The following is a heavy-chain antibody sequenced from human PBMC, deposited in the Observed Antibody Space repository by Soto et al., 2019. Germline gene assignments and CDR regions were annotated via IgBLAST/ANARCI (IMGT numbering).Heavy chain of an antibody. V-gene: IGHV1-2*02. J-gene: IGHJ4*02. CDR2: INPRSGAT. CDR1: GYTFSDHF. CDR3: ARSFPLDS. Sequence: QVLLVQSGAEVKKPGASMKVSCKASGYTFSDHFINWVRQAPGEGLEWMGWINPRSGATNYKQTFQGRVTMTRATSITTVYMELSRLRSDDTSVYYCARSFPLDSWGQGTLITVSS.